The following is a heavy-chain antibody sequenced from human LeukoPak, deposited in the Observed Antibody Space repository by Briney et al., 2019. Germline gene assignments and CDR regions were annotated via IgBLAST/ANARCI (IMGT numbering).Heavy chain of an antibody. Sequence: SETQSLTCTVSGGSVSSSGYYWGWIRQPPGKGLEWIGSIYYYGSTYYNPSLKSRVTMSLDTSKNQFSLNLSSVTAADTAVFYCARLSTWNDGVDAFDIWGQGTMVTVSS. CDR2: IYYYGST. V-gene: IGHV4-39*07. CDR1: GGSVSSSGYY. J-gene: IGHJ3*02. CDR3: ARLSTWNDGVDAFDI. D-gene: IGHD1-1*01.